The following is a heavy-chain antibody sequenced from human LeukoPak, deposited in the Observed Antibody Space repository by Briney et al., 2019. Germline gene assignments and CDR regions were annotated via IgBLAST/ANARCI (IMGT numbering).Heavy chain of an antibody. J-gene: IGHJ4*02. V-gene: IGHV3-30*04. Sequence: GGSLRLSCAASGFTFSSYAMHWVRQAPGKGLEWVAVISYDGSNKYYADSVKGRFTISRDNSKNTLYLQMNSLRAEDTAVYYCARGEYSGSYYVFDYWGQGTLVTVSS. D-gene: IGHD1-26*01. CDR2: ISYDGSNK. CDR1: GFTFSSYA. CDR3: ARGEYSGSYYVFDY.